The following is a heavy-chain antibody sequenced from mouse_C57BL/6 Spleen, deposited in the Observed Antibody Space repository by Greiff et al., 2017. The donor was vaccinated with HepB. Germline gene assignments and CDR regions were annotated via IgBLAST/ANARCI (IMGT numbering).Heavy chain of an antibody. D-gene: IGHD1-1*01. CDR3: ARGEITTVGGGV. Sequence: QVQLQQPGAELVKPGASVKLSCKASGYTFTSYWMHWVKQRPGQGLEWIGMIHPNSGSTNYNEKFKSKATLTVDKSSSTAYMQLSSLTSEDSAVYYCARGEITTVGGGVWGTGTTVTVSS. J-gene: IGHJ1*03. V-gene: IGHV1-64*01. CDR2: IHPNSGST. CDR1: GYTFTSYW.